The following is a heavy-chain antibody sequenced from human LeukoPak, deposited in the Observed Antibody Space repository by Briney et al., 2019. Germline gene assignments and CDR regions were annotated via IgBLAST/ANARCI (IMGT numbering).Heavy chain of an antibody. CDR2: VNPDTSAT. Sequence: GASVKVSCKASGYDFTAYKIHWVRLAPGQGLEWMGWVNPDTSATYLSQKFQARFTMTRDASINTIYMELSRLKSDDTAVYYCARDALYYGLDVWGLGTTVSVSS. V-gene: IGHV1-2*02. J-gene: IGHJ6*02. D-gene: IGHD2-15*01. CDR3: ARDALYYGLDV. CDR1: GYDFTAYK.